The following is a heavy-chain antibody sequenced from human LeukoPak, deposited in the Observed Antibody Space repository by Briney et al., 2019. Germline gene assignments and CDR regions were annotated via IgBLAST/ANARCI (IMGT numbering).Heavy chain of an antibody. D-gene: IGHD3-10*01. V-gene: IGHV4-59*01. CDR1: GGSISSYY. J-gene: IGHJ6*03. CDR2: IYYSGYT. Sequence: SETLSLTCTVSGGSISSYYWSWFRQPPGKGLEWIGYIYYSGYTNYNPSLKSRVTISVDTSKNQFSLKLSSVTAADTAVYYCARTTMVRGTYYMDVWGKGTTVTISS. CDR3: ARTTMVRGTYYMDV.